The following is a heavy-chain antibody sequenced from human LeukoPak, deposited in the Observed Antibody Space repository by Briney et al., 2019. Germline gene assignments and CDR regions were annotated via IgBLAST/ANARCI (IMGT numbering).Heavy chain of an antibody. J-gene: IGHJ1*01. CDR2: ISGSGGST. Sequence: GGSLRLSCAASGFTFSSYAMSWVRQAPGKGLEWVSAISGSGGSTYYADSVKGRFTISRDNSKNTLYLQMNSLRAEDMAVYYCAKDERYCSGGSCYSTYFQHWGQGTLVTVSS. CDR1: GFTFSSYA. V-gene: IGHV3-23*01. D-gene: IGHD2-15*01. CDR3: AKDERYCSGGSCYSTYFQH.